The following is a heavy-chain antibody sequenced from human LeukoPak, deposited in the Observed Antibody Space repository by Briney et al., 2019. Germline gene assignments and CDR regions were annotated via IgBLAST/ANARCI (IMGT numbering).Heavy chain of an antibody. Sequence: GGSLRLSCAASGFSFHYYAMHWVRQAPGNRLEWVAVISYDGANEYYADSVKGRLTISRDNSKNTLYMEMSSLRPEDTAVYYCARPIDNGSGSYYFPYWGQGTLVTVSS. D-gene: IGHD3-10*01. CDR2: ISYDGANE. CDR3: ARPIDNGSGSYYFPY. V-gene: IGHV3-30-3*01. J-gene: IGHJ4*02. CDR1: GFSFHYYA.